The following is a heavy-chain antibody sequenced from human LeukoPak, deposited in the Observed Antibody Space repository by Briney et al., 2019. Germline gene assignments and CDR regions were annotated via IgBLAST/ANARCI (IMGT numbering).Heavy chain of an antibody. D-gene: IGHD3-10*01. V-gene: IGHV3-64*01. CDR2: ISRNGGST. CDR1: EFTFSSYA. Sequence: GGSLRLSCAASEFTFSSYAMHWVRQAPGKGLEYVSSISRNGGSTYYANSVKGRFTISRDNSKNTLYLQMGSLRTEDMAVYYCARSGAKGKNAFDIWGQGTMVTVSS. J-gene: IGHJ3*02. CDR3: ARSGAKGKNAFDI.